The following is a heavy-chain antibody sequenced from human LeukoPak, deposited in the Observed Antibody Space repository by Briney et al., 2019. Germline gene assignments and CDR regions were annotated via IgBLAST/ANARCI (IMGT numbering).Heavy chain of an antibody. J-gene: IGHJ4*02. CDR2: ISYDGSNT. V-gene: IGHV3-30*18. Sequence: GGSLRLSCAASGFTFRSYAMHWVRQAPGKGLEWVAFISYDGSNTNHADSVRARFTISRDNSKNTLYLQMNSLRTEDTAVYYCAKTASFDYFDSWGQGALVTVSS. CDR3: AKTASFDYFDS. CDR1: GFTFRSYA.